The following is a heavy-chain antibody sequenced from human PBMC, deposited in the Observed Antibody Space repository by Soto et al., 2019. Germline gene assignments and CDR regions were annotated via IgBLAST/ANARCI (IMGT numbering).Heavy chain of an antibody. CDR3: ARAPDCSGGSCYSDKGAFDI. CDR1: GGSISSYY. Sequence: SETLSLTCTVSGGSISSYYWSWIRQPPGKGLEWIGYIYYSGSTNYNPSLKSRVTISVDTSKNQFSLKLSSVTAADTAVYYCARAPDCSGGSCYSDKGAFDIWGQGTMVTVSS. CDR2: IYYSGST. J-gene: IGHJ3*02. D-gene: IGHD2-15*01. V-gene: IGHV4-59*01.